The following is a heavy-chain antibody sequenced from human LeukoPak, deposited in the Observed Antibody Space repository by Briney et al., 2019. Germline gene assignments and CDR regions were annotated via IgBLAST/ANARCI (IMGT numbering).Heavy chain of an antibody. V-gene: IGHV3-23*01. CDR3: AKVADTYYDILTGYFPY. Sequence: GGSLRLSCAASGFTFSSYGMSWVRQAPGKGLEWVSAISGSGGSTYYADSVKGRFTISRDNSKNTLYLQMNSLRAEDTAVYYCAKVADTYYDILTGYFPYWGQGTLVTVSS. CDR2: ISGSGGST. CDR1: GFTFSSYG. D-gene: IGHD3-9*01. J-gene: IGHJ4*02.